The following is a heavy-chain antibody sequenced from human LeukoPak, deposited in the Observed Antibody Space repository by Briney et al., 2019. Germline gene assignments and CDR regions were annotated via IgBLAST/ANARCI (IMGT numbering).Heavy chain of an antibody. D-gene: IGHD2-2*01. CDR3: VRHIVVVPAAEYYFDY. V-gene: IGHV3-48*01. CDR2: ISSSSSTI. CDR1: GFTFSSYS. J-gene: IGHJ4*02. Sequence: GGSLRLSCAASGFTFSSYSMNWVRQAPGKGLEWVSYISSSSSTIYYADSVKGRFTISRDNAKNSLYLQMNSLRAEDTAVYYCVRHIVVVPAAEYYFDYWGQGTLVTVSS.